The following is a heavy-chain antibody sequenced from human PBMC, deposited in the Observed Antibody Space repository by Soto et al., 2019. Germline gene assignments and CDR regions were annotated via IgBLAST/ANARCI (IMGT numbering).Heavy chain of an antibody. J-gene: IGHJ6*02. Sequence: SETLSLTCTVSGGSISSYYWSWIRQPAGKGLEWIGRMHSSGSTNYNPSLKSRVTMSVDTSKNHFSLKMSSVTAADTAMYYCRSSTSCYDESCVDVWGQGTMVTVS. V-gene: IGHV4-4*07. CDR2: MHSSGST. CDR1: GGSISSYY. CDR3: RSSTSCYDESCVDV. D-gene: IGHD2-2*01.